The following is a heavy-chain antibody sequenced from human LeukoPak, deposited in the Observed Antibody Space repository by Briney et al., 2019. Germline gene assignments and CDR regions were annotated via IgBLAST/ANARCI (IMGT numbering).Heavy chain of an antibody. CDR3: ARTSGGTFDY. CDR2: IYHSGST. D-gene: IGHD4-23*01. V-gene: IGHV4-30-2*01. J-gene: IGHJ4*02. Sequence: SQTLSLTCTVSGGSISSGGYYWGWIRQPPGKGLEWIGYIYHSGSTYYNPSLKSRVTISVDRSKNQFSLKLSSVTAADTAVYSCARTSGGTFDYWGQGTLVTVSS. CDR1: GGSISSGGYY.